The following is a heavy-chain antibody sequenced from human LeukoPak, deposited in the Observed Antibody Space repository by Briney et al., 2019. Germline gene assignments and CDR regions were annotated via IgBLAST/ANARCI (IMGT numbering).Heavy chain of an antibody. D-gene: IGHD6-13*01. J-gene: IGHJ4*02. V-gene: IGHV4-59*01. CDR2: IYYSGST. CDR3: ARSYSDNWYSALVY. Sequence: PSETLSLTCTVSGGSISSYYWSWIRQPPGKGLEWIGYIYYSGSTNYNPSLKSRVTISVDTSKNQFSLKLTSVTAADTAVYYCARSYSDNWYSALVYWGQGTLVTVSS. CDR1: GGSISSYY.